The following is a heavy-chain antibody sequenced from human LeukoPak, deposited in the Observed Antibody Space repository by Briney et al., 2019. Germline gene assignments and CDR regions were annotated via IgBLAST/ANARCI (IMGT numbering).Heavy chain of an antibody. J-gene: IGHJ4*02. CDR3: AKDGIAVAGSSAWY. Sequence: GGSLRLSCAASGFTFSSYAMTWVLQAPGKGLEWVSGISDSGGSTYYADSVKGRFTISRDNSKNTVYLQMNSLRAEDTAVYYCAKDGIAVAGSSAWYWGRGTQVTVSS. CDR2: ISDSGGST. D-gene: IGHD6-19*01. V-gene: IGHV3-23*01. CDR1: GFTFSSYA.